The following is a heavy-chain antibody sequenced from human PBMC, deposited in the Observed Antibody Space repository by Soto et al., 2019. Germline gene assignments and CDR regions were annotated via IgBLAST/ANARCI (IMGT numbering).Heavy chain of an antibody. CDR2: IIPIFGTA. V-gene: IGHV1-69*13. Sequence: SVKVSCKASGGTFSSYAISWVRQAPGQGLEWMGGIIPIFGTANYAQKFQGRVTITADESTSTAYMELSSLRSEDTAVYYCARGCSSPSCYRASSSSSWYALDYRDQGTLGTVSS. CDR1: GGTFSSYA. J-gene: IGHJ4*02. D-gene: IGHD2-2*01. CDR3: ARGCSSPSCYRASSSSSWYALDY.